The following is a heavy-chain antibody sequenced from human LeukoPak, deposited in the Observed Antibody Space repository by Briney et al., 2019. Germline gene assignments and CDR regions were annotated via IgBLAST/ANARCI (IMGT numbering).Heavy chain of an antibody. CDR2: IYYSGGT. Sequence: PSETLSLTCSVSGGSISSNYWSWIRQPPGKGLEWIGYIYYSGGTNYNPSLRSRVTISVDTSKNQFSLRLRSVTAADTAVYYCAREGNGGYDLVDYWGQGTLVIVSS. J-gene: IGHJ4*02. V-gene: IGHV4-59*01. CDR3: AREGNGGYDLVDY. CDR1: GGSISSNY. D-gene: IGHD5-12*01.